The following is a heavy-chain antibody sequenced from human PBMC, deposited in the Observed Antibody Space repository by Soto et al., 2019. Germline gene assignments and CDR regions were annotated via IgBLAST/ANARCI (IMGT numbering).Heavy chain of an antibody. J-gene: IGHJ4*02. CDR1: GFTFSSYA. V-gene: IGHV3-23*01. D-gene: IGHD6-19*01. Sequence: EVQLLESGGGLVQPGGSLRLSCAASGFTFSSYAMSWVRQAPGKGLEWVSAISGSGGSTYYADSVKGRFTIDRDNSKNTLYLQMNSLRAEDTAVYYCARFLSIAVAGTHTDYWGQGTLVTVSS. CDR2: ISGSGGST. CDR3: ARFLSIAVAGTHTDY.